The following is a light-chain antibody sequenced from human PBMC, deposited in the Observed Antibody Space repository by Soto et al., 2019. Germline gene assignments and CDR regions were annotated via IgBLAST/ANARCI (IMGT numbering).Light chain of an antibody. CDR1: QSVGNNY. CDR2: GAS. Sequence: EIVLTQSPGTLSLSPGERATLSCRASQSVGNNYLAWYQQKPGQAPRLLIHGASSWATGIPDRFSGSGSGTDFTLTITRLEPEDFAVYCCQQYASSPLTFGQGTKVEIK. CDR3: QQYASSPLT. J-gene: IGKJ2*01. V-gene: IGKV3-20*01.